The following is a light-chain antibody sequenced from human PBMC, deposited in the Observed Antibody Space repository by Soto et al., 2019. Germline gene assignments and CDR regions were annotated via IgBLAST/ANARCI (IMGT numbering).Light chain of an antibody. CDR2: GAS. V-gene: IGKV3-20*01. J-gene: IGKJ3*01. CDR1: HSVRSSF. CDR3: QQLHSYPRT. Sequence: MMFYQSRGTRSLTAGERVTLSCRASHSVRSSFLAWYQHKPGQAPRFLIYGASTMATGIPDRFSGGGSGTEFTLTISGLEPEDFAAYYCQQLHSYPRTFGPGTKVDIK.